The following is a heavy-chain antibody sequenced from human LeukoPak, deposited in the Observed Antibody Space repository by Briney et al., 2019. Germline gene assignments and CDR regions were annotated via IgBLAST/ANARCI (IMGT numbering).Heavy chain of an antibody. CDR2: IYTSGST. Sequence: PSETLSLTCTVSGCSISSYYWSWIRQPAGKGLKWIGRIYTSGSTNYNPSLKSRVTMSVDTSKNQFSLKLSSVTAADTAVYYCARAQSNQMATKIWGQGTLVTVSS. CDR3: ARAQSNQMATKI. CDR1: GCSISSYY. V-gene: IGHV4-4*07. D-gene: IGHD5-24*01. J-gene: IGHJ4*02.